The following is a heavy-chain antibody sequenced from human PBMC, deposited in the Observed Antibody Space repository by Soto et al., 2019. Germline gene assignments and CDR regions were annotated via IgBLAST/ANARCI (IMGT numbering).Heavy chain of an antibody. D-gene: IGHD2-15*01. CDR3: VRTSLVVAVATREDF. CDR1: GFTFSNYW. V-gene: IGHV3-74*01. CDR2: IDSDGSRI. J-gene: IGHJ4*02. Sequence: EVQLVESGGGLVQPGESLRLSCAASGFTFSNYWMHWVRQAPGKGLVWVSRIDSDGSRITYADFVKGRLTISRDNAQNTVYLHMNSLTAEDTAVYYCVRTSLVVAVATREDFWGQGTLVTVSS.